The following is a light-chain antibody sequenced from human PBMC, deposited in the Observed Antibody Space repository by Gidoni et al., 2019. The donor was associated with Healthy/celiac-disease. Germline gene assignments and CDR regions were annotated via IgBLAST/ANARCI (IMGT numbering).Light chain of an antibody. CDR2: DAA. V-gene: IGKV3-11*01. CDR1: KSVSRY. CDR3: QQRSNWPPLFT. Sequence: EILLTQSPATLSLSPGERATLSCRGNKSVSRYLDWYQQKPGQAPRLLIYDAANRATGIPARFSGSGSGTDFTLTISSLEPEDFAFYYCQQRSNWPPLFTFGPGTKVDIK. J-gene: IGKJ3*01.